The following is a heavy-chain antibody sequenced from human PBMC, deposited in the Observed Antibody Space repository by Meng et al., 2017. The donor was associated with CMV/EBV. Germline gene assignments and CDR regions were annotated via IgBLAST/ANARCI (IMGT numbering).Heavy chain of an antibody. J-gene: IGHJ3*02. D-gene: IGHD6-19*01. V-gene: IGHV1-69*05. CDR3: ASLFYDSSGWDAFDI. CDR2: IIPIFGTA. Sequence: SVKVSCKASGGTFSSYAISWVRQAPGQGLEWMGGIIPIFGTANYAQKFQGRVTITTDESTSTAYMELSSLRSEDTAVYYCASLFYDSSGWDAFDIWGQGTMVTVSS. CDR1: GGTFSSYA.